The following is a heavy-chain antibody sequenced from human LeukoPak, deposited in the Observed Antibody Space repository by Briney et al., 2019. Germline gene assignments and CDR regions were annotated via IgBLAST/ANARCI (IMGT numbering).Heavy chain of an antibody. J-gene: IGHJ4*02. D-gene: IGHD2-2*01. V-gene: IGHV1-69*05. Sequence: SVKVSCKASGGTFSSYAISWVRQAPGQGLEWMGRIIPIFGTANYAQKFQGRVTITTDESTGTAYMELSSLRSEDTAVYYCARVVVPAAMWSSMLYWGQGTLVTVSS. CDR1: GGTFSSYA. CDR3: ARVVVPAAMWSSMLY. CDR2: IIPIFGTA.